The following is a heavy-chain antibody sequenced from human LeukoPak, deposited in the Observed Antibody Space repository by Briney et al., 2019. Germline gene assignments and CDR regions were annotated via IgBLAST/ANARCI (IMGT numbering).Heavy chain of an antibody. CDR1: GFTFSSYG. CDR2: ISSNGGST. CDR3: AKDRVRYYDFWSGPTPDY. Sequence: GGSLRLSCAASGFTFSSYGMHWVRQAPGKGLEYVSAISSNGGSTYYANSVKGRFTISRDNSKNTLYLQMNSLRAEDTAVYYCAKDRVRYYDFWSGPTPDYWGQGTLVTVSS. D-gene: IGHD3-3*01. J-gene: IGHJ4*02. V-gene: IGHV3-64*01.